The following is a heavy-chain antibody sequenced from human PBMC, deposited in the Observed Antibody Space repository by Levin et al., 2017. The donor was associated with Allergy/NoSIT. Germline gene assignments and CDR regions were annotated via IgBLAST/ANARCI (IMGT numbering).Heavy chain of an antibody. D-gene: IGHD5-12*01. V-gene: IGHV4-59*08. CDR1: GGSISNSY. J-gene: IGHJ6*02. CDR3: ARDRVAIVSTTHYVYGMDV. Sequence: SQTLSLTCSVSGGSISNSYWSWIRQPPGKGLEWIGYIYYTGSTNYNPSLTSRVTISVDTSKNQFSLKMRSMTAADTAMYVCARDRVAIVSTTHYVYGMDVWGRGTTVTVSS. CDR2: IYYTGST.